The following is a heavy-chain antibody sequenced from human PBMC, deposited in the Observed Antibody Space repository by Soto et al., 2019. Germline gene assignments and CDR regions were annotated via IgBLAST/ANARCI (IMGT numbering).Heavy chain of an antibody. Sequence: GGSLRLSCAASGFTFSSYSMNWVRQAPGKGLEWVSYISSSSSTIYYADSVKGRFTISRDNAKNSLYLQMNSLRAEDTAVYYCARSGRWLRLYNFDYWGQGTLVTVSS. J-gene: IGHJ4*02. CDR2: ISSSSSTI. D-gene: IGHD5-12*01. CDR3: ARSGRWLRLYNFDY. V-gene: IGHV3-48*01. CDR1: GFTFSSYS.